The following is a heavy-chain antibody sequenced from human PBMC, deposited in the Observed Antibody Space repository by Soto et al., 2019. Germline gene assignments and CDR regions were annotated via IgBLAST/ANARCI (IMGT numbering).Heavy chain of an antibody. J-gene: IGHJ4*02. V-gene: IGHV3-72*01. CDR1: GFSFSDHY. CDR3: ARDKGYCTDTTCSRVY. CDR2: SRNKANSYTT. D-gene: IGHD2-2*01. Sequence: GGSLRLSCAASGFSFSDHYMDWVRQAPGKGLEWVGRSRNKANSYTTEYAASVKGRFTSSRDSAKNSLYLQMNSLRAEDTAVYYCARDKGYCTDTTCSRVYWSQGTLVTVSS.